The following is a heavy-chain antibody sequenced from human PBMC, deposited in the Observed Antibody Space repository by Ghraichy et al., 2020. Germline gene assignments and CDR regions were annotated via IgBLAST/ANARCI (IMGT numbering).Heavy chain of an antibody. Sequence: SDTLSLTCAVYSGSFSGNFWTWIRQPPGKGLEWIGEINHSGSTKYNPSLKSRVTISVDTSKNQFSLKLSSVTAADTAVYYCARGRLYYDFWSGHPHIRYYFDYWGQGTLVTVSS. CDR2: INHSGST. V-gene: IGHV4-34*01. CDR1: SGSFSGNF. D-gene: IGHD3-3*01. CDR3: ARGRLYYDFWSGHPHIRYYFDY. J-gene: IGHJ4*02.